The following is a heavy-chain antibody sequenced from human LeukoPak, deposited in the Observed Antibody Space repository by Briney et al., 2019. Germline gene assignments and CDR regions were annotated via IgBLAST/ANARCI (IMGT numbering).Heavy chain of an antibody. CDR2: IYYTGST. D-gene: IGHD3-9*01. V-gene: IGHV4-39*07. CDR3: ARGVLRYFDWFPFFDY. CDR1: GGSIISNSYY. J-gene: IGHJ4*02. Sequence: SETLSLTCTVSGGSIISNSYYWGWIRQPPGKGLEWIGSIYYTGSTYYNPSLKSRVTISVDTSKNQFSLKLRSVTAADTAVYYCARGVLRYFDWFPFFDYWGQGTLVTVSS.